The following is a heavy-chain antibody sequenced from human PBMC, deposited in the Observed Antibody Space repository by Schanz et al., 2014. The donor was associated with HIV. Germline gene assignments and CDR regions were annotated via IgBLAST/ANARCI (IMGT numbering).Heavy chain of an antibody. CDR3: AKRRDSGYAYFDY. D-gene: IGHD1-1*01. J-gene: IGHJ4*02. V-gene: IGHV3-30*18. Sequence: QVQLVESGGGVVQPGRSLRLSCAASGFTFSTKGMHWVRQAPGKGLEWVAVISYDGSNKYYADSVKGRFTISRDNSKNTLYLQMNSLRAEDTAVYYYAKRRDSGYAYFDYWGQGTLVTVSS. CDR1: GFTFSTKG. CDR2: ISYDGSNK.